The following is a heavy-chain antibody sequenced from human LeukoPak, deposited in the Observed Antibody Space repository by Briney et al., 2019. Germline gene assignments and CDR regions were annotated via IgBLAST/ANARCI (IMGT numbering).Heavy chain of an antibody. D-gene: IGHD2-2*01. CDR3: ARLNIVVVPAAGIAAAGTTLGDYYYYYMDV. CDR1: GFTFSSYS. J-gene: IGHJ6*03. V-gene: IGHV3-21*01. CDR2: ISSSSSYI. Sequence: GGSLRLSCAASGFTFSSYSMNWVRQAPGKGLEWVSSISSSSSYIYYADSVKGRFTISRDNAKNSLYLQMNSLRAEDTAVYYCARLNIVVVPAAGIAAAGTTLGDYYYYYMDVWGKGTTVTVSS.